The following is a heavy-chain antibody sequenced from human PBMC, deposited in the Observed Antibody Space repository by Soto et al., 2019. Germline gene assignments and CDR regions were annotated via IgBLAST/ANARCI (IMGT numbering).Heavy chain of an antibody. CDR1: GFTIIHYA. Sequence: GVFMRLSYAASGFTIIHYAMSRVRKNPGKGLQWVSTIFGSGAPTHYADSVKGRFGISRDNSNNMLFLEMNSLKDEDTAVYYCTREASSWGFAFDLWGQGTRVTVSS. D-gene: IGHD3-16*01. CDR2: IFGSGAPT. V-gene: IGHV3-23*01. J-gene: IGHJ3*01. CDR3: TREASSWGFAFDL.